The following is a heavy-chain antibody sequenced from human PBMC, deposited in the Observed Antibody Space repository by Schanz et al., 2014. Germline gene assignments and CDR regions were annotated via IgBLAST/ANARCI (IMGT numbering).Heavy chain of an antibody. V-gene: IGHV3-23*01. CDR2: ISDSGDTA. Sequence: DVQLLESGGGLVQPGGSLRLSCAASGFTFTNYAMSWVRQAPGKGLEWVSLISDSGDTAYYADSVKGRFTISRDNSKNTLYLQMNSLRAEDTAVYYCARPALWFGDNCFDPWGQGTLVNVSS. CDR3: ARPALWFGDNCFDP. D-gene: IGHD3-10*01. CDR1: GFTFTNYA. J-gene: IGHJ5*02.